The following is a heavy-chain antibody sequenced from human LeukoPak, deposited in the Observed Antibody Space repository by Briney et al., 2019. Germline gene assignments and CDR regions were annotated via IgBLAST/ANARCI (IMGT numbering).Heavy chain of an antibody. Sequence: SETLSLTCAVYGGSFSGYYWSWIRQPPGKGLEWIGEINHSGSTNYNPSLKSRVTISVDTSKNQFSLKLNSVTAADTALYYCAKHYMGSSYNHGLDCWGQGTLVTVSS. CDR3: AKHYMGSSYNHGLDC. V-gene: IGHV4-34*01. J-gene: IGHJ4*02. CDR2: INHSGST. D-gene: IGHD3-10*01. CDR1: GGSFSGYY.